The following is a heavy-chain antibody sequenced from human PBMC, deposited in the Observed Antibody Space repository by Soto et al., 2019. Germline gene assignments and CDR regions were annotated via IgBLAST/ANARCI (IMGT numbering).Heavy chain of an antibody. Sequence: VKVSCKASGYTFTNNDVTWVRQATGQGLEWMGWMNPGSGDTGYAQKFQGRVTMTRNISIATAYMELSSLRSEDTAIYYCARMASFGSLNWFDPWGQGTLVTVSS. CDR3: ARMASFGSLNWFDP. V-gene: IGHV1-8*01. CDR1: GYTFTNND. J-gene: IGHJ5*02. CDR2: MNPGSGDT. D-gene: IGHD5-18*01.